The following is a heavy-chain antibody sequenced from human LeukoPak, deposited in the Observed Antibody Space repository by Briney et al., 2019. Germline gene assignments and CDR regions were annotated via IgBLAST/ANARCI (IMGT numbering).Heavy chain of an antibody. CDR1: GYTFTGYY. V-gene: IGHV1-2*02. Sequence: VASVQVSCKASGYTFTGYYMHWVRQAPGQGLEWMGWINPNSGGTNYAQKFQGRVTMTRDTSISTAYMELSRLRSDDTAVYYCARGPPAAANYYYYMDVWGKGTTVTVSS. CDR2: INPNSGGT. J-gene: IGHJ6*03. CDR3: ARGPPAAANYYYYMDV. D-gene: IGHD2-2*01.